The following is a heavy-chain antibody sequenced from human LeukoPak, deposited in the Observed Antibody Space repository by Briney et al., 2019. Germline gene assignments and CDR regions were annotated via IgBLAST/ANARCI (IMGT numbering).Heavy chain of an antibody. Sequence: GGSLRLSCAASGLTCSGYWMSWVRQAPGKGLEWVANIKQDGSERYYVDSVKGRFTISRDNAKNSLYLQMNSLRAEDTAVYYCASGNWNDGAFDIWGQGTMVTVSS. CDR1: GLTCSGYW. D-gene: IGHD1-20*01. CDR2: IKQDGSER. V-gene: IGHV3-7*01. CDR3: ASGNWNDGAFDI. J-gene: IGHJ3*02.